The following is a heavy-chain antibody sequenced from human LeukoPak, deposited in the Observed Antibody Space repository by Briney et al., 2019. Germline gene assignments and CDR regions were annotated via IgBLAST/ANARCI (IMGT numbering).Heavy chain of an antibody. Sequence: PGGSLRLSCAASGFTVSSNYMSWVRQAPGRGLEWVALISYYGSNKYYADSVKGRFTISRDNSKNAVFLQMNSLRAEDTAVYYCAKQPDYYYYMDVWGKGTTVTVSS. CDR2: ISYYGSNK. V-gene: IGHV3-30*18. CDR1: GFTVSSNY. J-gene: IGHJ6*03. CDR3: AKQPDYYYYMDV.